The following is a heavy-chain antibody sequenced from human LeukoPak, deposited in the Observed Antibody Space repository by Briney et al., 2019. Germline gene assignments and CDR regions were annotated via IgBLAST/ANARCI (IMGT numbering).Heavy chain of an antibody. CDR3: AKDISGYFDY. Sequence: SLRLSCAASGFTFDDYAMHWVRQAPGKGLEWVSGISWNSGSIGYADSVKGRFTISRDNAKNSLYLQMNSLRAEDTALYYCAKDISGYFDYWGQGILVTVSS. V-gene: IGHV3-9*01. CDR1: GFTFDDYA. D-gene: IGHD2-15*01. J-gene: IGHJ4*02. CDR2: ISWNSGSI.